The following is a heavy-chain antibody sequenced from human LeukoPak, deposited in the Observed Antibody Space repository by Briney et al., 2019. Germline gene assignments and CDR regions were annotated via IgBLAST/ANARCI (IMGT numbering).Heavy chain of an antibody. D-gene: IGHD6-13*01. CDR3: TPLGQLVSPDAFDI. V-gene: IGHV3-21*04. CDR2: ISSSSSYI. Sequence: PGGSLRLSCAASGSTFSSYSMNWARQAPGKGLEWVSSISSSSSYIYYADSVKGRFTISRDNAKNSLYLQMNSLKTEDTAVYYCTPLGQLVSPDAFDIWGQGTMVTVSS. CDR1: GSTFSSYS. J-gene: IGHJ3*02.